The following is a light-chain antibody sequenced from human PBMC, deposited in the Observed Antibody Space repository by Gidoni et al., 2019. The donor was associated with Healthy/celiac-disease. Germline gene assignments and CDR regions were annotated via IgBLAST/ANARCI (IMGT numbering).Light chain of an antibody. Sequence: DIQMTQSPSSLSASVGDRVTITCRASQSISSYLNWYKQKPGKAPKLLIYAASSLQSGVPSRFSGSGSGTDFTLTISSLQPEDFATYYCQQSYSTPRTFXGXTKVEIK. J-gene: IGKJ4*01. CDR2: AAS. CDR3: QQSYSTPRT. V-gene: IGKV1-39*01. CDR1: QSISSY.